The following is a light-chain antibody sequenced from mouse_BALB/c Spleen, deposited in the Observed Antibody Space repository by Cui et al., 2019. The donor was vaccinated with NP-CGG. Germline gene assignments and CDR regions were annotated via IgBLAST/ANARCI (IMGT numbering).Light chain of an antibody. Sequence: QTVLCQESALTTSPGETVTLTCRSRTGAVTTSNYANWVQEKPDHLFTGLIGGTNNRTPGVPARFSGSLIGDKAALTITGAQTEDEAIYFCALWYSNHWVFGGGTKLTVL. CDR2: GTN. V-gene: IGLV1*01. CDR3: ALWYSNHWV. CDR1: TGAVTTSNY. J-gene: IGLJ1*01.